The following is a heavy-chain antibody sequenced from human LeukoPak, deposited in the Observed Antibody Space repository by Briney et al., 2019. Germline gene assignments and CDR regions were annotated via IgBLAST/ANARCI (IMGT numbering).Heavy chain of an antibody. CDR1: GYTFTSYG. CDR3: ARGRFSSWYYYYYYMDV. D-gene: IGHD6-13*01. CDR2: ISAYNGNT. Sequence: GASVKVSCKASGYTFTSYGISWVRQAPGQGLEWMGWISAYNGNTNYAQKLQGRVTMTRNTSISTAYMELSSLRSGDTAVYYCARGRFSSWYYYYYYMDVWGKGTTVTVSS. J-gene: IGHJ6*03. V-gene: IGHV1-18*01.